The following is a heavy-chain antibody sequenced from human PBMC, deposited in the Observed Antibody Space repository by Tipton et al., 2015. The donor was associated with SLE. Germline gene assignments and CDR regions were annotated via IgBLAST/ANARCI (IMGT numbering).Heavy chain of an antibody. D-gene: IGHD3-22*01. J-gene: IGHJ3*02. CDR3: ERYNKYYDSSSDTFYI. Sequence: QSGAEVKKPGASVKVSCRASGYTFTTYDINWVRQATGQGLEWMGWMNPNTGYTGRAQKFQGRVTMTRNTSTNTAYMELSRLRSDDTAVYSCERYNKYYDSSSDTFYIWCQGTMVAVSS. CDR2: MNPNTGYT. V-gene: IGHV1-8*01. CDR1: GYTFTTYD.